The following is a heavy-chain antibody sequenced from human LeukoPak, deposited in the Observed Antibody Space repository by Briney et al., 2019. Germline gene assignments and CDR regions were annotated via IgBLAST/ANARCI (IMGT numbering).Heavy chain of an antibody. J-gene: IGHJ4*02. CDR1: GFTFSSYA. CDR3: AKDPTMIVVVIPDY. Sequence: GGSLRLSCAASGFTFSSYAMSWVRQAPGKGLEWVSAISGSGGSTYYADSVKGRFTISRDNSKNTLYLQMNSLRAEDTAVYYCAKDPTMIVVVIPDYWGQGTLVTVSS. CDR2: ISGSGGST. V-gene: IGHV3-23*01. D-gene: IGHD3-22*01.